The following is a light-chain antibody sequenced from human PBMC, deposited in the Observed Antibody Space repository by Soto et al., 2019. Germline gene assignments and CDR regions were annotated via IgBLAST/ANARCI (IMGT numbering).Light chain of an antibody. Sequence: QSALTQPASVSGSPGQSITISCTGTISDVSGYNFVSWYQQYPGEAPKLMIYDVSNRPSGVSNRFSVSKSGNTASLTISGLQAEDEVDYYCSSYASSNTYVCGTGTKVTVL. J-gene: IGLJ1*01. CDR3: SSYASSNTYV. CDR1: ISDVSGYNF. V-gene: IGLV2-14*03. CDR2: DVS.